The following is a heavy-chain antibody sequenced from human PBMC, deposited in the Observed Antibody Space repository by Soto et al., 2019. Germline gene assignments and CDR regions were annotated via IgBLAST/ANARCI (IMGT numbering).Heavy chain of an antibody. CDR2: IYYSGST. J-gene: IGHJ4*02. V-gene: IGHV4-30-4*01. D-gene: IGHD3-3*01. Sequence: PSETLALSCTVSGGSMRSGDFYWIWKHQPPGKGLEWIGYIYYSGSTYYNPSLKSRVTISVDTSKNQFSLKLSSVTAADTAVYYCARVGPAIFGVVPYFDYRGQGTLLTVSS. CDR1: GGSMRSGDFY. CDR3: ARVGPAIFGVVPYFDY.